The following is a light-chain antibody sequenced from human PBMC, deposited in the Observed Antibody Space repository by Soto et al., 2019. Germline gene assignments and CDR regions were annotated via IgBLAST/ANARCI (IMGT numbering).Light chain of an antibody. Sequence: EIVMTQSPSTLSLSPWERSTLSCMASQSVSSYLACYQQKPGQSPRLLMYGASTGATGIPARFSGSGSGTEFTLTISSLQSEDFAVYYCQQYNNWPPITLGQGTRLEIK. V-gene: IGKV3D-15*01. CDR3: QQYNNWPPIT. CDR2: GAS. J-gene: IGKJ5*01. CDR1: QSVSSY.